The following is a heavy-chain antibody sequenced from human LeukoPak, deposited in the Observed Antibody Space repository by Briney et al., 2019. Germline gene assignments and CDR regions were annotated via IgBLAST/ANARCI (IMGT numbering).Heavy chain of an antibody. CDR3: AAKTTVTTYYFDH. D-gene: IGHD4-17*01. CDR2: IYYSGST. Sequence: PSETLSLTCTVSGGSISSSSYYWGWIRQPPGKGLEWIGSIYYSGSTYYNPSLKSRVIISVDTSKNQFSLKLSSVTAADTVVYYCAAKTTVTTYYFDHWGQGTRVTVSS. J-gene: IGHJ4*02. CDR1: GGSISSSSYY. V-gene: IGHV4-39*07.